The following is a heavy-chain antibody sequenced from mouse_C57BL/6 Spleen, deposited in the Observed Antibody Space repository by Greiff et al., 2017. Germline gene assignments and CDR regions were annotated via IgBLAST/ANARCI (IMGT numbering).Heavy chain of an antibody. Sequence: VQLKESGPELVKPGASVKMSCKASGYTFTDYNMHWVKQSHGKSLEWIGYINPNNGGTSYNQKFKGKATLTVNKSSSTAYMELRSLTSEDSAVYYCARGEDYDECAYWGQGTLVTVAA. CDR1: GYTFTDYN. CDR3: ARGEDYDECAY. J-gene: IGHJ3*01. D-gene: IGHD2-4*01. V-gene: IGHV1-22*01. CDR2: INPNNGGT.